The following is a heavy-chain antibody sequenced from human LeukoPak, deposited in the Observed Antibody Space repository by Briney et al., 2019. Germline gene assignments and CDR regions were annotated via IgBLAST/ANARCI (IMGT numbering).Heavy chain of an antibody. V-gene: IGHV3-9*01. CDR3: AKDMEPDYSGSLGG. CDR1: GFTFDDYA. J-gene: IGHJ4*02. D-gene: IGHD1-26*01. Sequence: PGGSLRLSCAAFGFTFDDYAMHWVRQAPGKGLEWASGISWNSGSIGYADSVKGRFTISRDNAKNSLYLQVNSLRAEDTALYYCAKDMEPDYSGSLGGWGQGTLVTVSS. CDR2: ISWNSGSI.